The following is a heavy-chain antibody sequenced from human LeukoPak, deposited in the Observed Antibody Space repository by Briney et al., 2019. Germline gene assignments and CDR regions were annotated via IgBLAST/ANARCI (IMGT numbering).Heavy chain of an antibody. CDR3: AKDLPYYYGSGGFDY. V-gene: IGHV3-30-3*01. D-gene: IGHD3-10*01. Sequence: GGSLRLSCAASGFTFSSYAMHWVRQAPGKGLEWVAVISYDGSNKYYADSVKGRFTISRDNSKNTLYLQMNSLRAEDTAVYYCAKDLPYYYGSGGFDYWGQGTLVTVSS. J-gene: IGHJ4*02. CDR1: GFTFSSYA. CDR2: ISYDGSNK.